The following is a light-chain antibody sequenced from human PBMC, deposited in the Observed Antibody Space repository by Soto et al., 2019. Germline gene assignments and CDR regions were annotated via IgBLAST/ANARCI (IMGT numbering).Light chain of an antibody. CDR1: SSDVGGNNF. CDR2: AVT. J-gene: IGLJ1*01. CDR3: CSYTTISTLV. Sequence: QSVLTQPASVSGFAGQSITISCTGTSSDVGGNNFVSWYQLHPDKAPKLIIYAVTNRPSGVSNRFSGSKSGSTTSLTISGLQTEDEADYYCCSYTTISTLVFGTGTKSPS. V-gene: IGLV2-14*03.